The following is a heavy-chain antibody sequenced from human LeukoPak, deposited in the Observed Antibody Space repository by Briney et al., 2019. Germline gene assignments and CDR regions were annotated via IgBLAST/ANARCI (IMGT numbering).Heavy chain of an antibody. CDR1: GYTFTGYY. Sequence: RASVEVSCKASGYTFTGYYMHWVRQAPGQGLEWMGWINPNSGGTNYAQKFQGRVTMTRDTSISTAYMELSRLRSDDTAVYYCARDPTTVVTGFFDYWGQGTLVTVSS. J-gene: IGHJ4*02. V-gene: IGHV1-2*02. CDR3: ARDPTTVVTGFFDY. D-gene: IGHD4-23*01. CDR2: INPNSGGT.